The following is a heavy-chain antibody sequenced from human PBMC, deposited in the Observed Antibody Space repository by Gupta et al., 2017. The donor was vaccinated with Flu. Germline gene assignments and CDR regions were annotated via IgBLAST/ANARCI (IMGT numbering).Heavy chain of an antibody. V-gene: IGHV4-39*01. J-gene: IGHJ5*02. CDR3: ARHKNSYDSSGPPGWFDP. CDR2: VFESGSN. Sequence: WGCIRQPPGKALEWIGNVFESGSNYYNPSLRSRVTISFDRSRTQFSLKLSSVTAADTAIYYCARHKNSYDSSGPPGWFDPWGLGTLVNVSS. D-gene: IGHD3-22*01.